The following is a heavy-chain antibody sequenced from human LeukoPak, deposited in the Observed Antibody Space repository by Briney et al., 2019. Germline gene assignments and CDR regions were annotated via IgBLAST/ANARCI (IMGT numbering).Heavy chain of an antibody. V-gene: IGHV4-59*01. CDR2: IYYSGST. Sequence: SGTLSLTCTVSGGSISSYYWSWIRQPPGKGLEWIGYIYYSGSTNYNPSLKSRVTISVDTSKNQFSLKLSSVTAADTAVYYCARGPRYSSSWYDYWGQGTLVTVSS. J-gene: IGHJ4*02. D-gene: IGHD6-13*01. CDR1: GGSISSYY. CDR3: ARGPRYSSSWYDY.